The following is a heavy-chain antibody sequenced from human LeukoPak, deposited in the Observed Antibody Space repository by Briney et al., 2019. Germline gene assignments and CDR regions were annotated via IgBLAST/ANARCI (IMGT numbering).Heavy chain of an antibody. CDR2: ISSSSSYI. V-gene: IGHV3-21*01. J-gene: IGHJ6*03. Sequence: GGSLRLSCAASGFTFSSYSMNWVRQAPGKGLEWVSSISSSSSYIYYADSVKGRFTISRDNAKSSLYLQMNSLRAEDTAVYYCARGMRDYGDYVGYYYYYMDVWGKGTTVTVSS. CDR1: GFTFSSYS. D-gene: IGHD4-17*01. CDR3: ARGMRDYGDYVGYYYYYMDV.